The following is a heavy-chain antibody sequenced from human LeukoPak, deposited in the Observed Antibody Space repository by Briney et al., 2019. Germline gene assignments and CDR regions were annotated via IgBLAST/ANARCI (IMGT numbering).Heavy chain of an antibody. Sequence: SETLSLTCAVYGGSFSGYYWSWIRQPPGKGLEWIGEINHSGSTNYNPSLKSRVTMSVDTSKNQFSLKLSSVTAADTAVYYCASDLVAHDYWGQGTLVTVSS. CDR2: INHSGST. V-gene: IGHV4-34*01. J-gene: IGHJ4*02. CDR3: ASDLVAHDY. D-gene: IGHD2-15*01. CDR1: GGSFSGYY.